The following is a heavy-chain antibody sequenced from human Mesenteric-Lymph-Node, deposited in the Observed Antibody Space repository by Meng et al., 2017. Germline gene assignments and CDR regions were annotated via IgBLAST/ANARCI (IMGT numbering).Heavy chain of an antibody. CDR2: IYYSGST. CDR1: GGSVSSGSYY. Sequence: SETLSLTCTVSGGSVSSGSYYWSWIRQPPGKGLEWIGYIYYSGSTNYNPSLKSRVAMSIDKSKNQFSLKLSSVTAADTAVYYCAREDLYHDILTGYRGGDSFDMWGQGTMVTVSS. CDR3: AREDLYHDILTGYRGGDSFDM. V-gene: IGHV4-61*01. D-gene: IGHD3-9*01. J-gene: IGHJ3*02.